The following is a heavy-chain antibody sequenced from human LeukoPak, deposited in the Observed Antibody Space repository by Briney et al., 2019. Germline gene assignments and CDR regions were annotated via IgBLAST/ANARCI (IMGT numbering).Heavy chain of an antibody. V-gene: IGHV3-23*01. D-gene: IGHD3-22*01. J-gene: IGHJ4*02. CDR3: AKLPPSSGGPIEDY. CDR1: GFTFSSYA. Sequence: GGSLRLSCAASGFTFSSYAMSWVRQAPGKGLEWVSAISGSGGSTYYADSVKGRFTISRDNSKNTLYLQINSLRAEDTALYYCAKLPPSSGGPIEDYWGQGTLVTVSS. CDR2: ISGSGGST.